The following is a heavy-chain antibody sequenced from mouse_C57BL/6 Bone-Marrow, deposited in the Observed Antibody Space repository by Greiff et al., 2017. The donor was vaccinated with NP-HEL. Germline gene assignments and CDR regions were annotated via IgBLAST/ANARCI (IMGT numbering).Heavy chain of an antibody. CDR2: IYPRSGNT. CDR1: GYTFTSYG. J-gene: IGHJ3*01. Sequence: VKLVESGAELARPGASVKLSCKASGYTFTSYGISWVKQRTGQGLEWIGEIYPRSGNTYYNEKFKGKATLTVEKSSSTVYLGLSRLPSDDSSVYYCAREGLVSPFAYWGQGTLVTVSA. V-gene: IGHV1-81*01. CDR3: AREGLVSPFAY. D-gene: IGHD2-10*02.